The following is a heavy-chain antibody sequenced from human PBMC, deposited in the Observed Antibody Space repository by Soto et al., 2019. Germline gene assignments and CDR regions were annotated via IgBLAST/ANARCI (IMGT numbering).Heavy chain of an antibody. CDR1: GFTFSNYA. V-gene: IGHV3-30-3*01. D-gene: IGHD3-22*01. CDR3: ARGDAIANYDRSAAY. CDR2: ISYDGSNK. J-gene: IGHJ4*02. Sequence: QVQLVESGGGVVQPGKSLTLSCAASGFTFSNYAFHWVRQAPGKGLEWVALISYDGSNKYYGGSVKGRFTISRDNSKNTVSLQMNSLRSDDAAVYFCARGDAIANYDRSAAYWGQGTLVTVSS.